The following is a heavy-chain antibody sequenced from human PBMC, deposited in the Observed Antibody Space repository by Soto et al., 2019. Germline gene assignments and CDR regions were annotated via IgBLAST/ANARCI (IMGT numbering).Heavy chain of an antibody. CDR3: AREKYYYDSSGYYVGNTFXY. CDR2: INAGTGNT. Sequence: ASVKVSCKASGYTFTTYAMHWVRQAPGQRLEWMGWINAGTGNTEYSQKFQGRVTITSDTSASTAYMELSSLRSEDTAVYYCAREKYYYDSSGYYVGNTFXYWGQGTLVTVSS. D-gene: IGHD3-22*01. V-gene: IGHV1-3*01. CDR1: GYTFTTYA. J-gene: IGHJ4*02.